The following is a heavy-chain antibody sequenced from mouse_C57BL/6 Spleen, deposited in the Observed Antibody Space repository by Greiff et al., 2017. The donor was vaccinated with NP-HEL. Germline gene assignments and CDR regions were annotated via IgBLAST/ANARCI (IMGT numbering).Heavy chain of an antibody. D-gene: IGHD2-4*01. V-gene: IGHV14-1*01. J-gene: IGHJ3*01. Sequence: EVQLQQSGAELVRPGASVKLSCTASGFNIKDYYMHWVKQRPEQGLEWIGRIDPEDGDTEYAPKFQGKATMTADTSSNTAYLQLSSLTSEDTAVYYCTLYDYDEGAWFAYWGQGTLVTVSA. CDR1: GFNIKDYY. CDR2: IDPEDGDT. CDR3: TLYDYDEGAWFAY.